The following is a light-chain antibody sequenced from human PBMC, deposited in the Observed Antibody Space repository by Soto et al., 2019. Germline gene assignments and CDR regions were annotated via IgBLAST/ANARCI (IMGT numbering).Light chain of an antibody. J-gene: IGLJ1*01. CDR1: SSDVGGYDY. CDR3: SSYTSSSTLV. CDR2: DVN. V-gene: IGLV2-14*01. Sequence: QSALAQPASVSGSPGQSITISCTGTSSDVGGYDYVSWYQQHPGKAPQLMIYDVNNRPSGVSNRFSGSKSGNTASLTISGLQAEDEADYYCSSYTSSSTLVFGTGTRSPS.